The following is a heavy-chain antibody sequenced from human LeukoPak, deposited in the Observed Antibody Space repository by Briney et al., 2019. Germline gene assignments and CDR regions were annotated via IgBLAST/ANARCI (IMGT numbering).Heavy chain of an antibody. Sequence: PGGSLRLSCAASGFTFSSYGMHWVRQAPGKGLEWVAVISYDGSNKYYADSVKGRFTISRDNSKNTLYLQMNSLRAEDTAVHYCAKESPPAYCSGGSCYPSYYYYGMDVWGQGTTVTVSS. CDR3: AKESPPAYCSGGSCYPSYYYYGMDV. CDR2: ISYDGSNK. J-gene: IGHJ6*02. V-gene: IGHV3-30*18. CDR1: GFTFSSYG. D-gene: IGHD2-15*01.